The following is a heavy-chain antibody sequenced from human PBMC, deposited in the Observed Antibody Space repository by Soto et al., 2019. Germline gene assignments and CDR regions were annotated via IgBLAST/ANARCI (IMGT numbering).Heavy chain of an antibody. CDR3: AGGGYDILTGYSPRDYYGMDV. Sequence: LSLTCTVSGGSISSGDYYWSWIRQPPGKGLEWIGYIYYSESTYYNPSLKSRVTISVDTSKNQFSLKLSSVTAADTAVYYCAGGGYDILTGYSPRDYYGMDVWGQGTTVTVSS. CDR1: GGSISSGDYY. J-gene: IGHJ6*02. V-gene: IGHV4-30-4*01. D-gene: IGHD3-9*01. CDR2: IYYSEST.